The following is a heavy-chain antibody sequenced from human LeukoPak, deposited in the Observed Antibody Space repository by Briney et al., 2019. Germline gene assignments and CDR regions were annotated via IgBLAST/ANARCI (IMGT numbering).Heavy chain of an antibody. CDR1: GFTFSHYY. J-gene: IGHJ4*02. CDR3: ARGAEACTKTCCYSFDY. Sequence: EGSLRLSCAASGFTFSHYYMSWIRQAPGKGLEWVSYISSDSSYTTYADSVKGRFTISRDNAKNSLYLQMNSLRPEDTAVYYCARGAEACTKTCCYSFDYWGQGALVSVSS. CDR2: ISSDSSYT. D-gene: IGHD2-15*01. V-gene: IGHV3-11*05.